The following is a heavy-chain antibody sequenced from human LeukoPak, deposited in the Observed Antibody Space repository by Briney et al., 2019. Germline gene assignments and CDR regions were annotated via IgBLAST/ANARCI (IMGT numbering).Heavy chain of an antibody. Sequence: ASVKVSCKASGYTFTSYGISWVRQAPGQGLEWMGWISAYNGNTNYAQKLQGRVTMTTNTSTSTAYMELRSLRSDDTAVYYRATSREFANWFDPWGQGTLVTVSS. CDR1: GYTFTSYG. V-gene: IGHV1-18*01. D-gene: IGHD3-10*01. CDR2: ISAYNGNT. J-gene: IGHJ5*02. CDR3: ATSREFANWFDP.